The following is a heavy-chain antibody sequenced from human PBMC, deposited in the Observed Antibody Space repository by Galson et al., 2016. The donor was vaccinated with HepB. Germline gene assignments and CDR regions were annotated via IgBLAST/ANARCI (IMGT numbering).Heavy chain of an antibody. CDR3: ATTPRWDRFDY. D-gene: IGHD5-24*01. Sequence: SVKVSCKASGYTFTDYYMHWVRQAPGLGLEWMGWINPNSGGTNYAQKFQGRVSMTRDTSLNTAYMELSRLRSDDTAVDFCATTPRWDRFDYWGQGALVTVSS. CDR2: INPNSGGT. J-gene: IGHJ4*02. V-gene: IGHV1-2*02. CDR1: GYTFTDYY.